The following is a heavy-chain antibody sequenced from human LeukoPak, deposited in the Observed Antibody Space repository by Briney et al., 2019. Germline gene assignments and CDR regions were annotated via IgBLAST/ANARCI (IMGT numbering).Heavy chain of an antibody. D-gene: IGHD3-10*01. V-gene: IGHV3-7*01. J-gene: IGHJ6*03. CDR3: ARGVMELLSTPIYYYYYMDV. Sequence: GGSLRLSCAASGFTFSSYWMSWVRQAPGKGLEWVANIKQDGSEKYYVDSVKGRFTISRDNAKNSLYLQMNSLRAEDTAVYYCARGVMELLSTPIYYYYYMDVWGTGTTVTVSS. CDR2: IKQDGSEK. CDR1: GFTFSSYW.